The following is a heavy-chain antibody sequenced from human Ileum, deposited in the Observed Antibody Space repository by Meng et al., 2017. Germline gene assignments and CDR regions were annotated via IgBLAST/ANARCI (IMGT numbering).Heavy chain of an antibody. CDR1: GDYVGSDTYY. J-gene: IGHJ4*02. Sequence: QGVAGRLKPLESFSLTGTVAGDYVGSDTYYWGLFRQLTGKGLEWIGYVYYSGNTDCNHSVQSRFSISIDTSKNHLSLKLSSVTAADTAVYYCARTPLYSGSYYFDPWGQGALVTVSS. CDR3: ARTPLYSGSYYFDP. V-gene: IGHV4-61*03. CDR2: VYYSGNT. D-gene: IGHD1-26*01.